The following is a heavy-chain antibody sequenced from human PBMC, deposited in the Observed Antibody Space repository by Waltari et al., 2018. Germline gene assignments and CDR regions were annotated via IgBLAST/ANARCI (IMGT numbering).Heavy chain of an antibody. Sequence: QVQLQESGPGLVKPSETLSLTCTVSGGSISSYSWSWIRQPPGKGLEWIGYIYYSGSTNYNPSLKSRVTISVDTSKNQFSLKLSSVTAADTAVYYCARALTIFGVVIDYWGQGTLVTVSS. V-gene: IGHV4-59*01. D-gene: IGHD3-3*01. CDR3: ARALTIFGVVIDY. CDR1: GGSISSYS. J-gene: IGHJ4*02. CDR2: IYYSGST.